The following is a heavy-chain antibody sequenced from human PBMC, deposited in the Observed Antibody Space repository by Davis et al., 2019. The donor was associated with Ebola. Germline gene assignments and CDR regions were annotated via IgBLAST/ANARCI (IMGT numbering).Heavy chain of an antibody. J-gene: IGHJ4*02. D-gene: IGHD6-13*01. CDR1: GFSFISYW. Sequence: GESLKISSAASGFSFISYWMSWVRQAPGKGLEWVANIKQDGSEKYYVDSVEGRFTISRDNAKNSLYLQMNSLRAEDTAVYYCARGPSTGNSFSYWGQGTLVTVSS. V-gene: IGHV3-7*01. CDR3: ARGPSTGNSFSY. CDR2: IKQDGSEK.